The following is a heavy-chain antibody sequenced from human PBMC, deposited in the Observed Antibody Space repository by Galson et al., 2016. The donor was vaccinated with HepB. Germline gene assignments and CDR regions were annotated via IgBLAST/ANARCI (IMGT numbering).Heavy chain of an antibody. CDR3: ARDVRRVQGYLPRNYYNYYGMDV. D-gene: IGHD3-10*02. V-gene: IGHV3-33*01. CDR2: IWFDGSNK. J-gene: IGHJ6*02. CDR1: GFTFSSYG. Sequence: SLRLSCAASGFTFSSYGMHWVRQAPGKGLEWVAVIWFDGSNKYYADPVKCRFTISRDNSKNTLYLQMNSLRAEDTAVYYCARDVRRVQGYLPRNYYNYYGMDVWGQGTTVTVSS.